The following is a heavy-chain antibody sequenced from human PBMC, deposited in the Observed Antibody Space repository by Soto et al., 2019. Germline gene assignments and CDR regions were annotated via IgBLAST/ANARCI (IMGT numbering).Heavy chain of an antibody. J-gene: IGHJ6*02. CDR2: INPSGGST. Sequence: ASVKVSCKASGYTFITYYMHWVRQAPGQGLEWMGVINPSGGSTIYAQKFQGRVTMTRDTSTSTFYMELSSLRSEDTAVYYCARGFVTTVTPNGMDVWGQGTTVTVS. V-gene: IGHV1-46*01. CDR3: ARGFVTTVTPNGMDV. D-gene: IGHD4-17*01. CDR1: GYTFITYY.